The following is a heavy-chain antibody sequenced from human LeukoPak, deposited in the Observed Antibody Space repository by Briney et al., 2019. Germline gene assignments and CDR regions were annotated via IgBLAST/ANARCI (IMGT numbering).Heavy chain of an antibody. D-gene: IGHD1-1*01. Sequence: ASVKVSCKASGYTFTSYDINWVRQATGQGLEWMGWMNPNSGNTGYAQKFQGRVTITRNTSISTAYMELSSLRSEDTAVYYCARSRREANWYGPQKRDGYFDYWGQGTLVTVSS. CDR3: ARSRREANWYGPQKRDGYFDY. J-gene: IGHJ4*02. CDR1: GYTFTSYD. CDR2: MNPNSGNT. V-gene: IGHV1-8*03.